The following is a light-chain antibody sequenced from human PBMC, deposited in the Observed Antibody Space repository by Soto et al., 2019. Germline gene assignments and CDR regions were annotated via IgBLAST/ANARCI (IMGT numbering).Light chain of an antibody. V-gene: IGKV3-15*01. J-gene: IGKJ4*01. CDR1: QTVRTN. CDR2: GAS. Sequence: EVVMTQSPATLSVSPGETATLSCRASQTVRTNLAWYQQKPGQSPRLLILGASTRTTGVPARFSGSGSGTEFTLIIDSLQPEDAAVYDCQQYYSLPPLTFGGGTKVEIK. CDR3: QQYYSLPPLT.